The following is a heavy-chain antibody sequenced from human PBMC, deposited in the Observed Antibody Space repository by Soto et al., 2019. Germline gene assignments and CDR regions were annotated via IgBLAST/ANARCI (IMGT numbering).Heavy chain of an antibody. Sequence: EVQLVESGGGFVQPGGSLRLSCAGSGFRFSSSWMSWVRQAPGKGLEWVAHIKQDGSEKYYVDSAKGRFTISRDNAKTSLYLQMNNLRAEDTAVYYCASWADAADEYQFQHCGQGTLVTVSS. V-gene: IGHV3-7*01. D-gene: IGHD2-2*01. J-gene: IGHJ1*01. CDR2: IKQDGSEK. CDR3: ASWADAADEYQFQH. CDR1: GFRFSSSW.